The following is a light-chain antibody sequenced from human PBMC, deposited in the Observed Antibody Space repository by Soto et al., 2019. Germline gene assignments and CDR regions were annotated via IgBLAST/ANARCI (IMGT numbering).Light chain of an antibody. CDR2: DAS. J-gene: IGKJ5*01. V-gene: IGKV1-33*01. Sequence: QSPSSLFAXVGDRVTITCQATQDINIYLNWYQQKPGKAPNLLIYDASNLEIGVPSRFSGSGSGTHFTFTISSLQTEDIGTYYCQQYDILPITFGRGTRLEIK. CDR1: QDINIY. CDR3: QQYDILPIT.